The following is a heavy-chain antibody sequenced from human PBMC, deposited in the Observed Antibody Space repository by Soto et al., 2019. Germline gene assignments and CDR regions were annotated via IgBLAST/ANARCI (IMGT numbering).Heavy chain of an antibody. D-gene: IGHD2-21*02. J-gene: IGHJ6*01. V-gene: IGHV3-30*18. CDR2: ISYDGSNK. CDR1: GFTFSSYG. CDR3: AKDGAGGDIAEGNYYYGMDV. Sequence: QVQLVESGGGVVQPGRSLRLSCAASGFTFSSYGMHWVRQAPGKGLEWVAVISYDGSNKYYADSVKGRFTISRDNSKNTLYLQMNSLRAEDTAVYYCAKDGAGGDIAEGNYYYGMDVW.